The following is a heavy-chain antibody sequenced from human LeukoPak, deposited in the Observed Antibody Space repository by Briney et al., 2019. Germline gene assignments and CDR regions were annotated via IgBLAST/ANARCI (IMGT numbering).Heavy chain of an antibody. D-gene: IGHD6-13*01. V-gene: IGHV3-30*18. CDR3: AKDGEIAAAGYYFDY. J-gene: IGHJ4*02. CDR1: GFTFSGYG. Sequence: PGGSLRLSCAASGFTFSGYGMHWVRQAPGKGLEWVAVISYDGSIKYYADSVKGRFAISRDNSKNTLYLQMNSLRVEDTAVYYCAKDGEIAAAGYYFDYWGQGTLVTVSS. CDR2: ISYDGSIK.